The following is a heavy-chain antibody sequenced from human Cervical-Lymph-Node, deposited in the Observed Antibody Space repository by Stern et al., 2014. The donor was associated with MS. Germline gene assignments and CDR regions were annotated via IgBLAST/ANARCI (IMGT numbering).Heavy chain of an antibody. CDR3: ARDRTPYRRGVWGGSRALDI. D-gene: IGHD3-16*01. Sequence: VQLVQSGAEVKKPGASVKVSCKTSGYTFTGYYIHWVRQAPGQGLEWMGWINPDSGGTNYPQKFQGRVTMTRDTSISTVYMELTGLRSDDTAVFYCARDRTPYRRGVWGGSRALDIWGQGTMVTVSS. V-gene: IGHV1-2*02. CDR1: GYTFTGYY. CDR2: INPDSGGT. J-gene: IGHJ3*02.